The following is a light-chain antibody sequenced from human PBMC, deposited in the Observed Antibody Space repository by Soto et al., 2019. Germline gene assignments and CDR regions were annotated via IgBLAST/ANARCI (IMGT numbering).Light chain of an antibody. CDR2: DVS. CDR3: QQYDDLPIT. J-gene: IGKJ5*01. V-gene: IGKV1-33*01. CDR1: QNIDIF. Sequence: DIQMTQSRSSLSASVGDIVTITCGASQNIDIFLNWYHQKPGRAPNLLIYDVSKLETGVPSRFSGSGSGTDFTLTISSLQPEDIATYFCQQYDDLPITFGQGTRLEIK.